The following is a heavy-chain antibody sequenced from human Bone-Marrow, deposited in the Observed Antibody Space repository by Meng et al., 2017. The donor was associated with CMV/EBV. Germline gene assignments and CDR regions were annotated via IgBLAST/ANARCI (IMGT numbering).Heavy chain of an antibody. J-gene: IGHJ4*02. CDR1: GFIFSSYA. Sequence: GGSLRLSCAASGFIFSSYAMHWVRQAPGKGLEWVAVISDDGSNKYYADSVKGRFTIYRDNSKNTLYLQMNSLRDEDTAVYYCAREGNELRYFDWLLFVWGQGTLVTVSS. V-gene: IGHV3-30-3*01. D-gene: IGHD3-9*01. CDR2: ISDDGSNK. CDR3: AREGNELRYFDWLLFV.